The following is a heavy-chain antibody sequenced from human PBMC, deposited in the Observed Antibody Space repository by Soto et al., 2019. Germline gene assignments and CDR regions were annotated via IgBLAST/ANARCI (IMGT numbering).Heavy chain of an antibody. J-gene: IGHJ6*02. CDR3: AKIRGYDSSGYYRKPYYYYYGMDV. Sequence: PGGSLRLSCAASGFTFRSYAMSWVRQAPGKGLEWVSAISGSGGSTYYADSVKGRFTISRDNSKNTLYLQMNSLRAEDTAVYYCAKIRGYDSSGYYRKPYYYYYGMDVWGQGTTVTVSS. CDR1: GFTFRSYA. CDR2: ISGSGGST. D-gene: IGHD3-22*01. V-gene: IGHV3-23*01.